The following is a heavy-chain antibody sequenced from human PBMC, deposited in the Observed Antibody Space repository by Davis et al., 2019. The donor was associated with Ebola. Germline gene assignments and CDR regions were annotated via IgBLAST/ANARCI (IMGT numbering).Heavy chain of an antibody. V-gene: IGHV3-7*01. Sequence: GGSLRLSCAASGFAFSDYYMSWVRQAPGKGPEWVAIIKPDEGEKYYLDSVKGRFTISRDNAKNSLYLQMNSLRAEEPAVYYCVRDPALVVTGGGWFFGLWGRGTLVTVSS. J-gene: IGHJ2*01. CDR3: VRDPALVVTGGGWFFGL. D-gene: IGHD2-21*02. CDR1: GFAFSDYY. CDR2: IKPDEGEK.